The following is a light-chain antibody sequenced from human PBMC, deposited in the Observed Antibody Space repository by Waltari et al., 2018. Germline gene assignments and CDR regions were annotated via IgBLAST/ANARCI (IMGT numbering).Light chain of an antibody. CDR1: QTVSTIA. V-gene: IGKV3-20*01. J-gene: IGKJ4*01. CDR2: STY. CDR3: QQYDGIVVT. Sequence: EIALTQSPGTLSLSPGARATLSCRASQTVSTIALSWYQQKPGQAPRVLIYSTYNRATGIPDRFSGSGSGTDFTLTINRLAPEDFAMYYCQQYDGIVVTFGGGTKVEI.